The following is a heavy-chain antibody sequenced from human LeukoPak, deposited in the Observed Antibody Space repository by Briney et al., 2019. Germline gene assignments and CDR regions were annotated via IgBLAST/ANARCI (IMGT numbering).Heavy chain of an antibody. J-gene: IGHJ6*02. CDR1: GFTFSSYA. CDR3: AKGGPDYYDSSGYDLRGLFYYYYGMDV. V-gene: IGHV3-23*01. D-gene: IGHD3-22*01. CDR2: ISGSGGST. Sequence: TGGSLRLSCAASGFTFSSYAMSWVRQAPGKGLEWVSAISGSGGSTYYADSVKGRFTISRDNSKNTLYLQMNSLRAEDTAVYYCAKGGPDYYDSSGYDLRGLFYYYYGMDVWGQGTTVTVSS.